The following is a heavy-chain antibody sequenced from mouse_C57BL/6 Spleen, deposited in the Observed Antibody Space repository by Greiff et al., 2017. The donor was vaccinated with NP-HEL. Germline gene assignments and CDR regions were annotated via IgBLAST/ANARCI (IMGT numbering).Heavy chain of an antibody. D-gene: IGHD2-4*01. J-gene: IGHJ4*01. Sequence: QVQLKQPGAELVRPGSSVKLSCKASGYTFTSYWMHWVKQRPIQGLEWIGNIDPSDSETHYNQKFKDKATLTVDKSSSTAYMQLSSLTSEDSAVYYCARGGDYVYAMDYWGQGTSVTVSS. CDR2: IDPSDSET. V-gene: IGHV1-52*01. CDR3: ARGGDYVYAMDY. CDR1: GYTFTSYW.